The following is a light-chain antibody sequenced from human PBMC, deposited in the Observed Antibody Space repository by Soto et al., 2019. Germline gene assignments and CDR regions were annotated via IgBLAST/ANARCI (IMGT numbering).Light chain of an antibody. CDR1: NSDVGIYDF. CDR2: EVS. CDR3: SSYTSDDVGDV. Sequence: QSALTQPASVSGTPGQSITISCTGSNSDVGIYDFVSWYQHHPGRAPKLIVSEVSHRPSAVSNRFSGSKSGNTASLTVSGLESEVEADYYCSSYTSDDVGDVFGTATYVPV. J-gene: IGLJ1*01. V-gene: IGLV2-14*01.